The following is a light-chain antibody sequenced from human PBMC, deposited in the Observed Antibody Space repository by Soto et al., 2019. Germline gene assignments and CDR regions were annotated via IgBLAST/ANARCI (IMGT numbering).Light chain of an antibody. V-gene: IGKV1-8*01. CDR1: QGISSY. Sequence: AIRMTQSPSSLSASTGDRVTITCRASQGISSYLAWYQQKPGKAPKLLIYAASTLQSGVPSRFSGSGSGTDFTLTISCLQSEDFATYYCQQYYSYPRTFGQVNKVEI. CDR2: AAS. J-gene: IGKJ1*01. CDR3: QQYYSYPRT.